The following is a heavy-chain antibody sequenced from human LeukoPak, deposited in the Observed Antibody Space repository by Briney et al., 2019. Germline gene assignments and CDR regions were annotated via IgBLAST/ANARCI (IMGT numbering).Heavy chain of an antibody. V-gene: IGHV3-43*02. CDR3: AKRSGAPNNFDY. D-gene: IGHD1-1*01. Sequence: GGSLRLSCATSGFTFDEHAMHWVRQVPGRGLEWVSLISGDGANEYYADSVKGRFTISRDNSRNSLFLQMNSLRTEDTALYFCAKRSGAPNNFDYWGQGVLVTISS. J-gene: IGHJ4*02. CDR2: ISGDGANE. CDR1: GFTFDEHA.